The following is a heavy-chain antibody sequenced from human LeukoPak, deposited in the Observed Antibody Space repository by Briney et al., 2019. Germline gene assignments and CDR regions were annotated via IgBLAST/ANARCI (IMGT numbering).Heavy chain of an antibody. Sequence: GGSLRLSCAASGFTFSSYGMHWVRQAPGKGLEWVAVISYDGSNKYYADSVKGRFTISRDNSKNTLYLQMNSLRAEDTAVYYCARDGVIGSGWYSGYCYYYYMDVWGKGTTVTVSS. CDR3: ARDGVIGSGWYSGYCYYYYMDV. CDR1: GFTFSSYG. CDR2: ISYDGSNK. D-gene: IGHD6-19*01. V-gene: IGHV3-30*03. J-gene: IGHJ6*03.